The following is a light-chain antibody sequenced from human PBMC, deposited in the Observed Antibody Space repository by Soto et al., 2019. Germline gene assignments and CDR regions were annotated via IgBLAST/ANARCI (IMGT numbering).Light chain of an antibody. CDR2: AAS. CDR1: QDMAIY. J-gene: IGKJ4*01. V-gene: IGKV1-9*01. Sequence: IQLTQSPSSLSASVGDRVTITCRASQDMAIYLAWYQQKPGEAPKLLIYAASTLYGGVPSRFSGSGSGTDFALTITSLNAEDFATYYCQQLRMYPSTFGGGTKVEI. CDR3: QQLRMYPST.